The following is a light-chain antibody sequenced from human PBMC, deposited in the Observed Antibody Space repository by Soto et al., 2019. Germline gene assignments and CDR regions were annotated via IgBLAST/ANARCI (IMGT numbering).Light chain of an antibody. V-gene: IGKV3-20*01. J-gene: IGKJ5*01. Sequence: EIILTQSPGTLSVSPGERATLSCRGSQSINREFLAWYQQKPGQAPRLLMFQTSSRASGVPDRFSGSGSGTDFTLTITGLEPEDSAVYYCQQYGGSPITFGLGTRLEVK. CDR3: QQYGGSPIT. CDR1: QSINREF. CDR2: QTS.